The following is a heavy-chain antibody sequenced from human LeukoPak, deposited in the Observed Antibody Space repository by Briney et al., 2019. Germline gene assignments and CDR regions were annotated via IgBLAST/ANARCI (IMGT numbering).Heavy chain of an antibody. J-gene: IGHJ6*04. Sequence: GASVNVSCNASGYTFTGYYMHWVRQAPGQGLEWMGWINPNSGGTNYAQKFQGRVTMTSDTSISTAYMELSRLRSDDTAVDYCARGYYDSSGYPSGGMDVWGEGPAVTVSS. D-gene: IGHD3-22*01. CDR1: GYTFTGYY. CDR3: ARGYYDSSGYPSGGMDV. V-gene: IGHV1-2*02. CDR2: INPNSGGT.